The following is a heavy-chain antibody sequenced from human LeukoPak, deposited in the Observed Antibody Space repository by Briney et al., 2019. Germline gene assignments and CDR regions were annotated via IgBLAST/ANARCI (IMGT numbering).Heavy chain of an antibody. V-gene: IGHV3-7*05. D-gene: IGHD2-15*01. CDR2: IKEDGSEK. CDR1: QFTFSTYG. CDR3: AMLTGGLWDY. J-gene: IGHJ4*02. Sequence: GGSLRLSCSASQFTFSTYGMSWLRQAPGKGLEWVANIKEDGSEKYYVDSVEGRFTISRDNAKNSLFLQVNSLRAEDTAVYYCAMLTGGLWDYWGQGTLVTVSS.